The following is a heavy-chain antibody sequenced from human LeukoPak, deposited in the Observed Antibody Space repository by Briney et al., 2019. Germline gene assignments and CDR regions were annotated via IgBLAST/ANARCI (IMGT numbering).Heavy chain of an antibody. V-gene: IGHV3-23*01. J-gene: IGHJ4*02. CDR2: ISGSGGST. Sequence: PGGSLRLSCAASGFTFSNSAMSWVRQAPGKGLEWVSAISGSGGSTYYADSVKGRFTISRDNSKNTLYLQMNSLRAEDTAVYYCAKRQLPYSSSDYFDYWGQGTLVTVSS. CDR1: GFTFSNSA. CDR3: AKRQLPYSSSDYFDY. D-gene: IGHD6-6*01.